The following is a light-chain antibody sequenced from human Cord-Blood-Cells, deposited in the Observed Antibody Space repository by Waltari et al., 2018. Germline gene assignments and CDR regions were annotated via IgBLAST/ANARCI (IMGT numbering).Light chain of an antibody. Sequence: DIQMTQSPSSLSASVGDRVTISCRASQSISSYLNWYQQKPGKAPKLLIYAASSLQSGVPSRFSGSGSGTDFTLTISSLQPEDFATYYCQQSYSTPPSTFGQ. J-gene: IGKJ2*01. CDR2: AAS. CDR1: QSISSY. V-gene: IGKV1-39*01. CDR3: QQSYSTPPST.